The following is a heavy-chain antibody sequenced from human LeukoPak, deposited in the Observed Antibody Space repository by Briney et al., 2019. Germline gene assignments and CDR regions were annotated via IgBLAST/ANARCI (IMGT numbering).Heavy chain of an antibody. J-gene: IGHJ4*02. CDR3: ARLSGYSSGHYYSDY. V-gene: IGHV4-59*01. CDR1: GGFISTYY. Sequence: SETLSLTCTVSGGFISTYYWNWIRQPPGKGLEWIGYIYYRGSTNYNPSLKSRVTISVDTSKNQFSLKLSSVTAADTAVYYCARLSGYSSGHYYSDYWGQGTLVTVSS. D-gene: IGHD3-22*01. CDR2: IYYRGST.